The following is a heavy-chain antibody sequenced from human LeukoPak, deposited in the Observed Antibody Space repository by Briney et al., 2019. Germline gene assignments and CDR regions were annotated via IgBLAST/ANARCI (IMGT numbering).Heavy chain of an antibody. CDR3: ARDAQRGFDYSNSLRY. J-gene: IGHJ4*02. D-gene: IGHD4-11*01. V-gene: IGHV3-33*01. CDR2: IWSDGTNQ. Sequence: GGSLRPSCGASGFIFSHYGMHWVRQAPGKGLEWVAVIWSDGTNQYYGDSVKGRFTISRDDSQKTVFLEMNSLTTEDTAMYYCARDAQRGFDYSNSLRYWGQGTLVTVSS. CDR1: GFIFSHYG.